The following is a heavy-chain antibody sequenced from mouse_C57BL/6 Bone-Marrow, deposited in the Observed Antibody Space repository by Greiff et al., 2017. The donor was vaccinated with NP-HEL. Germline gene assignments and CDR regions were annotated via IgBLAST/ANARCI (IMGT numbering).Heavy chain of an antibody. CDR1: GYTFTDYY. CDR3: ARGWDIDY. V-gene: IGHV1-26*01. D-gene: IGHD4-1*01. J-gene: IGHJ2*01. CDR2: INPNNGGT. Sequence: VQLQQSGPELVKPGASVKISCKASGYTFTDYYMNWVKQSHGKSLEWIGDINPNNGGTSYNQKFKGKATLTVDKSSSTAYMELRSLTSEDSAVYYCARGWDIDYWGQGTTLTVSS.